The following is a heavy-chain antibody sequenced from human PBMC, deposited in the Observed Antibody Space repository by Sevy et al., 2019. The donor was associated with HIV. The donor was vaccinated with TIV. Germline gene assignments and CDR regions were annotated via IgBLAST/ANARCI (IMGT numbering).Heavy chain of an antibody. CDR3: ATSSLWGDSGVSYPSFDS. CDR2: VSYDGSKK. Sequence: GGSLRLSCVASGFAFSDFAMNWVRQPPGKGLEWMTIVSYDGSKKYYAASVKGRFTVSRDNSKNTVYLQMNSLRPEDTAVYYCATSSLWGDSGVSYPSFDSWGQGTLVTVSS. J-gene: IGHJ4*02. D-gene: IGHD3-22*01. CDR1: GFAFSDFA. V-gene: IGHV3-30-3*01.